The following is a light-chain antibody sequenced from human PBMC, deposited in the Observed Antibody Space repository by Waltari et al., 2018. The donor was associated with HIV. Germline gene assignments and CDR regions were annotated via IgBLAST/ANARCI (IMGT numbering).Light chain of an antibody. V-gene: IGLV1-44*01. Sequence: QSVLNQSPSASGTPGQRVILSCSGSSSNIGSNPVTWYQQFTRTAPKPLLYSDGQRPSGVPERFSGSKSATSASLAISGLRSEDEADYYCATWDDSLNAWVFGGGTKLTVL. CDR3: ATWDDSLNAWV. CDR2: SDG. J-gene: IGLJ3*02. CDR1: SSNIGSNP.